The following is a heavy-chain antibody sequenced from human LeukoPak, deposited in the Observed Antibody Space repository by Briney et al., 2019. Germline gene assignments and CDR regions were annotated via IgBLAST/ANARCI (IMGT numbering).Heavy chain of an antibody. CDR3: AKVPDSSGYYYRRDDAFDI. V-gene: IGHV3-11*01. CDR2: ISSSGTTI. D-gene: IGHD3-22*01. J-gene: IGHJ3*02. CDR1: GFTFSDYY. Sequence: GGSLRLSCAASGFTFSDYYMSWIRQAPGKGLEWVSYISSSGTTIYYADSVKGRFTISRDNSKNTLYLQMNSLRAEDTAVYYCAKVPDSSGYYYRRDDAFDIWGQGTMVTVSS.